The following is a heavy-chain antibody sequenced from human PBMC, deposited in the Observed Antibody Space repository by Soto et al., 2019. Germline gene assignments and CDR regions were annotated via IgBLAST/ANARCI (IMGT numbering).Heavy chain of an antibody. Sequence: EVQLLESGGGLVQPGGSLRLSCAASGFTFSNYGVSWVRKAPGKGLECVSAITNNSDYKYYADSVKGRFIVSRDNSKSPLFLEMNSLRAEDTAVYYCAKGYSTGWHSSLNSWGQGTLGIDSS. V-gene: IGHV3-23*01. D-gene: IGHD2-8*02. CDR3: AKGYSTGWHSSLNS. CDR1: GFTFSNYG. J-gene: IGHJ4*02. CDR2: ITNNSDYK.